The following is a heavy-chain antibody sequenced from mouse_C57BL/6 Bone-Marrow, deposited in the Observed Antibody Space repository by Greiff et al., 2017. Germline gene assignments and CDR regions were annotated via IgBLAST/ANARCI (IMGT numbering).Heavy chain of an antibody. D-gene: IGHD2-3*01. V-gene: IGHV1-72*01. CDR1: GYTFTSYW. CDR3: ARDGYSSYYAMDY. Sequence: VQLQQPGAELVKPGASVKLSCKASGYTFTSYWMPWVKQRPGRGLEWIGRIYPNSGGTKYNEKFKSKATLTVDTSSSTAYMQLSSLTSEDSAVYYCARDGYSSYYAMDYWGQGTSVTVSS. CDR2: IYPNSGGT. J-gene: IGHJ4*01.